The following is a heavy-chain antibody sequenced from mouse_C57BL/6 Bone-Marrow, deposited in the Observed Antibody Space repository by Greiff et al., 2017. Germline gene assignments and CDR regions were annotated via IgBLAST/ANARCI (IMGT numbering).Heavy chain of an antibody. J-gene: IGHJ4*01. CDR1: GFTFSSYA. V-gene: IGHV5-4*01. D-gene: IGHD1-1*01. CDR2: ISDGGSYT. Sequence: EVMLVESGGGLVKPGGSLKLSCAASGFTFSSYAMSWVRQTPEKRLEWVATISDGGSYTYYPDNVKGRFTISRDNAKNNLYLQMSHLKSEDTAMYYCARDRDYYGSYAMDYWGQGTSVTVSS. CDR3: ARDRDYYGSYAMDY.